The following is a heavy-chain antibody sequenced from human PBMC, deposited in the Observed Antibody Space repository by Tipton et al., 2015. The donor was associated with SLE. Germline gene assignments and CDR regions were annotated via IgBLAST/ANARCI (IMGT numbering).Heavy chain of an antibody. Sequence: LRLSCAASGFTFSSYGMSWIRQPPGKGLEWIGEINHSGSTNYNPSLKSRVTISVDTSKNQFSLKLSSVTAADTAVYYCARGPLHTVTTSYWGQGTLVTVSS. CDR2: INHSGST. CDR1: GFTFSSYG. CDR3: ARGPLHTVTTSY. V-gene: IGHV4-34*01. J-gene: IGHJ4*02. D-gene: IGHD4-17*01.